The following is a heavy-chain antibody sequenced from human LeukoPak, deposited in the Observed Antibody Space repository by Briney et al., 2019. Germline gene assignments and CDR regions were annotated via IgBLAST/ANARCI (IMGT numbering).Heavy chain of an antibody. D-gene: IGHD1-26*01. J-gene: IGHJ4*02. CDR3: AREVGATQWGYYFDY. CDR1: GGTFSSYA. CDR2: IIPIFGTA. Sequence: SVKVSCKASGGTFSSYAISWVRQAPGQGLEWMGGIIPIFGTANYAQKFQGRVTITADESTSTAYMELSSLRSKDTAVYYCAREVGATQWGYYFDYWGQGTLVTVSS. V-gene: IGHV1-69*13.